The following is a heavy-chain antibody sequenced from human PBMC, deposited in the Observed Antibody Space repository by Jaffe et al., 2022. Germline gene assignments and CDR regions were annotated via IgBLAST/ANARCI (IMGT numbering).Heavy chain of an antibody. J-gene: IGHJ4*02. D-gene: IGHD3-16*01. CDR3: ARVTWGYFDY. CDR1: GFTFSGYW. CDR2: IKQDGSEK. V-gene: IGHV3-7*01. Sequence: EVQLVESGGGLVQPGGSLRLSCAASGFTFSGYWMSWVRQPPGKGLEWVANIKQDGSEKYYVDSVKGRFTISRDNAKNSLYLQMNSLRAEDTAVYYCARVTWGYFDYWGQGTLVTVSS.